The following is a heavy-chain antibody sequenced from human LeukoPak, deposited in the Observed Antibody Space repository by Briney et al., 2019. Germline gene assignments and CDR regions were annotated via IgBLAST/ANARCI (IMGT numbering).Heavy chain of an antibody. CDR3: ARFDYGGNWNFDY. CDR1: GGSISNSNYC. V-gene: IGHV4-39*07. J-gene: IGHJ4*02. D-gene: IGHD4-23*01. CDR2: ISYSGST. Sequence: PSETLSLTCTVSGGSISNSNYCWGWIRQPPGKGLEWIGSISYSGSTNYNPSLKSRVTMSVDTSKNQFSLKLSSVTAADTAVYYCARFDYGGNWNFDYWGQGTLVTVSS.